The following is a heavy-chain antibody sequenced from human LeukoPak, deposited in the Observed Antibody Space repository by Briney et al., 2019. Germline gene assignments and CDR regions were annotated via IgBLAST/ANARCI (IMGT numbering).Heavy chain of an antibody. D-gene: IGHD5-18*01. V-gene: IGHV3-74*01. J-gene: IGHJ4*02. CDR2: ISPDGRNI. CDR3: AKERDTAMVTIDY. Sequence: GGSLRLSCAASGFTLSDYWMNWVRQAPGKGPVWVSHISPDGRNIAYADSVKGRFTISRDSAKNTLYLQMNSLRVGDTAVYYCAKERDTAMVTIDYWGQGTLVTVSS. CDR1: GFTLSDYW.